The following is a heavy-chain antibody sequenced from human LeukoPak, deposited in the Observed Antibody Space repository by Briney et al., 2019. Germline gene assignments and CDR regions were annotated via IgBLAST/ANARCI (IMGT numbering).Heavy chain of an antibody. CDR3: ARDFNIYCSSTSCFHDAFDI. CDR2: ISAYNGNT. Sequence: ASVKVSCKASGGTFSSYAISWVRQAPGQGLEWMGWISAYNGNTNYAQKLQGRVTMTTDTSTSTAYMELRSLRSDDTAVYYCARDFNIYCSSTSCFHDAFDIWGQGTMVTVSS. CDR1: GGTFSSYA. V-gene: IGHV1-18*01. D-gene: IGHD2-2*01. J-gene: IGHJ3*02.